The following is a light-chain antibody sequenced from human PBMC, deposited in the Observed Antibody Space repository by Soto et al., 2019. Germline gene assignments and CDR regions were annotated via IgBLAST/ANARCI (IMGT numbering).Light chain of an antibody. CDR3: QQSSSTLT. J-gene: IGKJ4*01. Sequence: DIQMTQSPSSLSASVGDRVTITCRASHNIGSYLNWYQHKPGKAPRLLIYLASSLQSGVPSRFSGSGSGTDFTLTISRLQPEDFATYYCQQSSSTLTFGGGTKVDIK. CDR2: LAS. V-gene: IGKV1-39*01. CDR1: HNIGSY.